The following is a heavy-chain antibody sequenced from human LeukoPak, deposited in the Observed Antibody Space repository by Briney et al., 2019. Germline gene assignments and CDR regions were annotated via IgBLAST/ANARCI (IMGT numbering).Heavy chain of an antibody. D-gene: IGHD4-23*01. J-gene: IGHJ4*02. V-gene: IGHV3-7*01. CDR1: GFTFSDYY. CDR2: INQDGSEK. CDR3: AREVTPYY. Sequence: GGSLRLSCVASGFTFSDYYMTWVRQPPGKGLEWVANINQDGSEKYYVDSVKGRFTISRDNAKNSLFLQMNSLRAEDTAVYCCAREVTPYYWGQGALVTVSS.